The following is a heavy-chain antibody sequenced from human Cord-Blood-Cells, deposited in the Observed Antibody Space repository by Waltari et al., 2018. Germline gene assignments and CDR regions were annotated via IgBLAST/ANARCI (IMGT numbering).Heavy chain of an antibody. CDR1: GFTFSSYA. CDR2: ISGSGGST. Sequence: EVQLLESGGGLVQPGGSLRLSCVASGFTFSSYAMSWVRQAPGKGLEWVSAISGSGGSTYYADPVKGRFTISRDNSKNTLYLQMNSLRAEDTAVYYCAKDPQRLNWNYHFDYWGQGTLVTVSS. V-gene: IGHV3-23*01. J-gene: IGHJ4*02. D-gene: IGHD1-7*01. CDR3: AKDPQRLNWNYHFDY.